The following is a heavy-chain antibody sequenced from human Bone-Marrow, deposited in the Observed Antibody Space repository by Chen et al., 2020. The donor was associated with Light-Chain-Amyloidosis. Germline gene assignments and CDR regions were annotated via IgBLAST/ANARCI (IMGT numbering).Heavy chain of an antibody. V-gene: IGHV5-51*01. J-gene: IGHJ4*02. D-gene: IGHD5-12*01. CDR3: ARRRDGYNFDY. Sequence: GAGYTFPNYWIGWVRQMPGKGLEWMGVIYPDDSDARYSPSFEGQVTISADKSITTAYLQWRSLKASDTAMYYCARRRDGYNFDYWGQGTLVTVSS. CDR2: IYPDDSDA. CDR1: GYTFPNYW.